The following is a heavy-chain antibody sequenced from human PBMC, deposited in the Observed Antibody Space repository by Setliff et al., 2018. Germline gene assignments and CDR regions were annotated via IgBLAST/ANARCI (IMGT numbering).Heavy chain of an antibody. CDR2: FDPEDGET. CDR1: GYTLTELS. J-gene: IGHJ3*02. Sequence: ASVKVSCKVSGYTLTELSMHWVRQAPGKGLEWMGGFDPEDGETIYAQKFQGRVTMTEDTSTDTAYMELSSLRSGDTAVYYCILLWFGELSYDAFDIWGRRTMVTVSS. V-gene: IGHV1-24*01. CDR3: ILLWFGELSYDAFDI. D-gene: IGHD3-10*01.